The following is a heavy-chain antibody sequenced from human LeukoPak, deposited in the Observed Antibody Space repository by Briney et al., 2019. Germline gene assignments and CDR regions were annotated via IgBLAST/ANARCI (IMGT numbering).Heavy chain of an antibody. CDR1: GGSISSYY. J-gene: IGHJ3*02. D-gene: IGHD3-10*01. Sequence: SETLSLTCTVSGGSISSYYWSWIRQPPGKGLEWIGYIYYSGSTNYNPSLKSRVTISVDTSKNQFSLKLSSVTAADTAVYYCARIMVRGVIGAFDIWGQGTMVTVSS. CDR2: IYYSGST. V-gene: IGHV4-59*01. CDR3: ARIMVRGVIGAFDI.